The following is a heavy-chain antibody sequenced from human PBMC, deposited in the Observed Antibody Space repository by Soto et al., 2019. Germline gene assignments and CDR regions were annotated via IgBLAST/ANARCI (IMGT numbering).Heavy chain of an antibody. CDR1: GGSISSYY. CDR2: IYYSGST. J-gene: IGHJ5*02. Sequence: TSETLSLTCTFSGGSISSYYWSLIRQPPGKGLEWIGYIYYSGSTNYNPSLKSRVTISVDTSKNPFSLKLSSVTAADTAVYYCARYKPSRVTTVGDWFDPWGQGTLVTVSS. V-gene: IGHV4-59*08. D-gene: IGHD4-17*01. CDR3: ARYKPSRVTTVGDWFDP.